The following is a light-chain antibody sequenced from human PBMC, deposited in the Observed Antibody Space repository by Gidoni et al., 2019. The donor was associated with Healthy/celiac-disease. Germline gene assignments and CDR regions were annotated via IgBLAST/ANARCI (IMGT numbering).Light chain of an antibody. CDR3: QQSYSTAWT. CDR1: QSISSY. CDR2: AAS. J-gene: IGKJ1*01. V-gene: IGKV1-39*01. Sequence: RVTITCRVSQSISSYLNWYQQKPGKAPKLLIYAASSLQSGVPSRFSGSGSGTDFTLTISSLQPEDFATYYCQQSYSTAWTFXQXTKVEIK.